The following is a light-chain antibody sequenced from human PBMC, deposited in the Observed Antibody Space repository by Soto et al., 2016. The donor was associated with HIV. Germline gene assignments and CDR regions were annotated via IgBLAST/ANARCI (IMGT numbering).Light chain of an antibody. Sequence: DIQMTQSPSTLSASVGDRVTITCRASQSISSWLAWYQQKPGKAPKLLIYKASSLESGVPSRFSGSVSGTDFILTITSLQPEDFATYYCQQSYSTPWTFGLGTRVELK. CDR1: QSISSW. J-gene: IGKJ1*01. CDR2: KAS. CDR3: QQSYSTPWT. V-gene: IGKV1-5*03.